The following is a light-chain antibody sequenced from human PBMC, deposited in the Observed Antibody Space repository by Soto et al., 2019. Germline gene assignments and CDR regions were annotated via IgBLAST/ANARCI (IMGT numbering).Light chain of an antibody. CDR2: DVA. CDR3: TSFTSSSTQV. CDR1: SSDVGGSNF. V-gene: IGLV2-14*03. Sequence: QSALAQPASVSDSPGQSITISCTGTSSDVGGSNFVSWYQQHPGKPPKLIIYDVANRPSGVSDRFSGSKSGSTASLTISGLQAEDEADYFCTSFTSSSTQVFGTGTKVTVL. J-gene: IGLJ1*01.